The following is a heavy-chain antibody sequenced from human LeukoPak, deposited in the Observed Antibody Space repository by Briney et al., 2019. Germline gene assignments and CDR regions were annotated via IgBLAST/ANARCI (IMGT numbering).Heavy chain of an antibody. CDR1: GFTFHNYI. V-gene: IGHV3-23*01. CDR2: ISGGGDGT. D-gene: IGHD2-2*03. J-gene: IGHJ4*02. CDR3: AKDGYGTSDY. Sequence: GGSLRLSCAASGFTFHNYIMNWVRRAPGKGLEWVSGISGGGDGTYYADSIKGRFIISRDNSKNTLFLQMNSLRAEDTAVYYCAKDGYGTSDYWGQGTLVTVSS.